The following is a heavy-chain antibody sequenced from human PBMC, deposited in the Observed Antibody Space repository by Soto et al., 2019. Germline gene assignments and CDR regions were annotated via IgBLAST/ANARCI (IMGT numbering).Heavy chain of an antibody. J-gene: IGHJ4*02. CDR2: INAGNTNT. V-gene: IGHV1-3*01. CDR3: ARVSGYYLPDY. CDR1: GFTFTGYA. Sequence: ASVKVSCKASGFTFTGYAIHWVRQAPGQRLEWMGWINAGNTNTKYSQKFQGRVTITRDTSASTAYMELSSLRSEDTAVYYCARVSGYYLPDYWGQGTLVTVSS. D-gene: IGHD5-12*01.